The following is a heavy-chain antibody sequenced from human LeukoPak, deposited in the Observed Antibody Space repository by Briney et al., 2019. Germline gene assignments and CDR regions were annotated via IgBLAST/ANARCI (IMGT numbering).Heavy chain of an antibody. CDR2: INHSGST. D-gene: IGHD1-1*01. V-gene: IGHV4-34*01. CDR1: GGSFSGYY. Sequence: PSETLSLTCAVYGGSFSGYYWSWIRQPPGKGLEWIGEINHSGSTNYNPSLKSRLSISVDTSKNQLSLKLSSVTAADTAVYYCASNWSDFDYWGRGTLVTVSS. J-gene: IGHJ4*02. CDR3: ASNWSDFDY.